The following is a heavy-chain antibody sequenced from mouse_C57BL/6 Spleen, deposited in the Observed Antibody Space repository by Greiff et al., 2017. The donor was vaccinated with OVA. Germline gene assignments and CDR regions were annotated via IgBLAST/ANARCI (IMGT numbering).Heavy chain of an antibody. Sequence: QVQLQQSGAELVRPGASVKLSCKASGYTFTDYYINWVKQRPGQGLEWIARIYPGSGNTYYNEKFKGKATLTAEKYSSPAYMQLSSLTSEDSAVYFCARRDDYDGFAYWGQGTLVTVSA. CDR2: IYPGSGNT. D-gene: IGHD2-4*01. CDR1: GYTFTDYY. V-gene: IGHV1-76*01. CDR3: ARRDDYDGFAY. J-gene: IGHJ3*01.